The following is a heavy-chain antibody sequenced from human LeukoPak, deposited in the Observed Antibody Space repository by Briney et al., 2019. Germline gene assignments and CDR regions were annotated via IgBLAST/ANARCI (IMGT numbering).Heavy chain of an antibody. CDR1: GGSISSSSHY. CDR3: ARHSRIAARNWFDP. J-gene: IGHJ5*02. D-gene: IGHD6-6*01. Sequence: SETLSLTCTVSGGSISSSSHYWGWIRQPPGKGLEWIGSIYYSGSTYYNPSLKSRVTISVDTSKNQFSLKLSSVTAADTAVYYCARHSRIAARNWFDPWGQGTLVTVSS. V-gene: IGHV4-39*01. CDR2: IYYSGST.